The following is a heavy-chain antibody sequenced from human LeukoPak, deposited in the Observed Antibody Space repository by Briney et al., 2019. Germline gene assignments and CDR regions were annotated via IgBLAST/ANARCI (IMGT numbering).Heavy chain of an antibody. CDR2: ISSSGFTK. J-gene: IGHJ4*02. V-gene: IGHV3-48*03. Sequence: PGGSLRLSCAASGFTFSSYEMNWVRQTPGKGLEWVSHISSSGFTKYYSDSVKGRFTISRDNAKNSLYLQMNSLRADDTAVYYCARGEELLFYFDYWGQGTLVTASS. CDR3: ARGEELLFYFDY. D-gene: IGHD1-7*01. CDR1: GFTFSSYE.